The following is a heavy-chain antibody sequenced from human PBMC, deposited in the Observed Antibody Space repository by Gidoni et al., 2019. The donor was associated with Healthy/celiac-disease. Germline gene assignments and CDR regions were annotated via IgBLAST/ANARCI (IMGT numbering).Heavy chain of an antibody. J-gene: IGHJ5*02. D-gene: IGHD3-16*01. Sequence: QVQLQESGPGLVKPSETLSFTCTVSGGSISSYYWSWIRQPPGKGLEWIGYIYYSGSTNYNPSLKSRVTISVDTSKNQFSLKLGSVTAADTAVYYCARGGPEDWFDPWGQGTLVTVSS. CDR3: ARGGPEDWFDP. CDR1: GGSISSYY. CDR2: IYYSGST. V-gene: IGHV4-59*01.